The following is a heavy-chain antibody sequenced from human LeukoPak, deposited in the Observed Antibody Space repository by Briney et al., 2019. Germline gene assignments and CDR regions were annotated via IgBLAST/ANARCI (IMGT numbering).Heavy chain of an antibody. CDR3: ARDKRIAAAGKDY. J-gene: IGHJ4*02. V-gene: IGHV1-2*02. Sequence: ASVKVSCKASGNTFTDYYMHWVRQAPGQGLEWMGWINPNSGGTNYAQKFQGRVTMTRDTSISTAYMELSRLRSDDTAVYYCARDKRIAAAGKDYWGQGTLVTVSS. D-gene: IGHD6-13*01. CDR1: GNTFTDYY. CDR2: INPNSGGT.